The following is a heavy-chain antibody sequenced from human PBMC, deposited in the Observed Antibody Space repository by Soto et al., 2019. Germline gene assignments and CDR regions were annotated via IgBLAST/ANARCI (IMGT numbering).Heavy chain of an antibody. Sequence: QVQLMQSGAEVRKPGASVRLSCETSGYNFNQYYIHWVRQAPGQGLGWMGIINLRGGTTEYAHKFRGRVTVTGDTSTSTAYMEWRSLRSEDTAIYFCARGPDDSDVPRWDYWGQGTLVTVSS. V-gene: IGHV1-46*02. CDR1: GYNFNQYY. CDR3: ARGPDDSDVPRWDY. J-gene: IGHJ4*02. CDR2: INLRGGTT. D-gene: IGHD4-17*01.